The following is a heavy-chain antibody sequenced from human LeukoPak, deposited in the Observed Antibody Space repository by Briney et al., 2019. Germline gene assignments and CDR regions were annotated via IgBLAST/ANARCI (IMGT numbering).Heavy chain of an antibody. CDR1: GFTFSNYG. J-gene: IGHJ3*02. Sequence: GRSLRLSCAASGFTFSNYGMHWVRQAPGKGLEWVALISYDETHKDYADSVKGRFTISRDKSKNTLFLRMNSLRTEDTAVYYCAKCKGTGYSYPRDAFDIWGQGTMVTVSP. CDR3: AKCKGTGYSYPRDAFDI. CDR2: ISYDETHK. D-gene: IGHD3-22*01. V-gene: IGHV3-30*18.